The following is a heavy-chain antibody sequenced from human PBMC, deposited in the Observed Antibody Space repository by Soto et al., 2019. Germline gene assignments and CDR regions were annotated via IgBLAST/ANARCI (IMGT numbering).Heavy chain of an antibody. CDR1: GGSISSYY. CDR2: IYTSGST. Sequence: PSDTLSLTCTVSGGSISSYYWSWIRQPAGKGLEWIGRIYTSGSTNYNPSLKSRVTMSVGTSKNQFSLKLSSVTAADTAVYYCARDRFPTLIADYGDGMDVWGPGTTVTVYS. J-gene: IGHJ6*02. V-gene: IGHV4-4*07. CDR3: ARDRFPTLIADYGDGMDV. D-gene: IGHD3-10*01.